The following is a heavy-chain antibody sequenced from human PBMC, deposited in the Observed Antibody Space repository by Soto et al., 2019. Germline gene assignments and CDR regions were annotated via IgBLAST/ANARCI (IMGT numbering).Heavy chain of an antibody. CDR1: GGTFSSYA. V-gene: IGHV1-69*06. CDR3: ARDNSGSDYGEYFQH. CDR2: IIPIFGTA. D-gene: IGHD4-17*01. J-gene: IGHJ1*01. Sequence: QVQLVQSGAEVKKPGSSVKVSCKASGGTFSSYAISWVRQAPGQGLEWMGGIIPIFGTANYAQKFQGRVTITEDKSTSTDYMELSSLRSEDTAVYYCARDNSGSDYGEYFQHWGQGTLVPVSS.